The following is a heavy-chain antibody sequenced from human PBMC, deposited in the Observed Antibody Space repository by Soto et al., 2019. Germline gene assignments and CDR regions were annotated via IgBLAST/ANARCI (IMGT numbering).Heavy chain of an antibody. J-gene: IGHJ6*02. Sequence: PGGSLRLSXAASGFTFSSYGMHWVRQAPGKGLEWVAVIWYDGSNKYYADSVKGRFTISRDNSKNTLYLQMNSLRAEDTAMYYCARDSAVTTTTSYYYGMDVWGQGTTVTVSS. CDR2: IWYDGSNK. CDR1: GFTFSSYG. V-gene: IGHV3-33*01. D-gene: IGHD4-17*01. CDR3: ARDSAVTTTTSYYYGMDV.